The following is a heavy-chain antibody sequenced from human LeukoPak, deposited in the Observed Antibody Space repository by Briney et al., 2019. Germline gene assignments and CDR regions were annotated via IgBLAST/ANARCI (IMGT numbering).Heavy chain of an antibody. CDR3: ARGVVPGYYYYYGMDV. D-gene: IGHD2-15*01. Sequence: SETLSLTCAVYGGSFSGCYWSWIRQPPGKGLEWIVEINHSGSTNYNPSLKSRVTISVDTSKNQFSLKLSSVTAADTAVYYCARGVVPGYYYYYGMDVWGQGTTVTVSS. CDR2: INHSGST. J-gene: IGHJ6*02. CDR1: GGSFSGCY. V-gene: IGHV4-34*01.